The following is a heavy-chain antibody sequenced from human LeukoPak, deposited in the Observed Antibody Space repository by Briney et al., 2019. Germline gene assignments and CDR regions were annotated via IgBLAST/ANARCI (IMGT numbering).Heavy chain of an antibody. CDR2: IYYSGST. J-gene: IGHJ4*02. CDR1: GGSISSGDYY. V-gene: IGHV4-30-4*01. D-gene: IGHD3-22*01. Sequence: MASETLSLTCTVSGGSISSGDYYWSWIRQPPGKGLEWIGYIYYSGSTYYNPSFKSRVTISVDTSKNQFSLKLSSVTAADTAVYYCARDNYYDSSGYGEYYFDYWGQGTLVTVSS. CDR3: ARDNYYDSSGYGEYYFDY.